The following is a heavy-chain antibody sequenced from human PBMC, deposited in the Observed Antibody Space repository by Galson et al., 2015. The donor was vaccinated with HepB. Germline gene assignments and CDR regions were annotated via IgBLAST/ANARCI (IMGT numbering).Heavy chain of an antibody. CDR1: GGSISSSSYY. CDR2: IYYSGST. J-gene: IGHJ4*02. V-gene: IGHV4-39*01. CDR3: ARLRRVGSSGWIDY. D-gene: IGHD6-19*01. Sequence: ETLSLTCTVSGGSISSSSYYWRWIRQPPGKGLDCIGSIYYSGSTYYNPSLKSRFTISVDTSKNQFSLRLISVTATDTAVYYCARLRRVGSSGWIDYWGQGTLVTVSS.